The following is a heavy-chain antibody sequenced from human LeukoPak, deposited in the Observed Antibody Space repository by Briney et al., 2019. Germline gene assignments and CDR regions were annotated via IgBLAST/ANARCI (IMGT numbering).Heavy chain of an antibody. CDR2: IIPIFGTA. V-gene: IGHV1-69*05. CDR3: ASRYYYDSSGYPVHDAFDI. Sequence: SVKVSCKASGGTFSSYAISRVRQAPGQGLEWMGGIIPIFGTACYAQKFQGRVTITTDESPSPAYMELSSLRSEDTAVYYCASRYYYDSSGYPVHDAFDIWGQGTMGTVSS. CDR1: GGTFSSYA. J-gene: IGHJ3*02. D-gene: IGHD3-22*01.